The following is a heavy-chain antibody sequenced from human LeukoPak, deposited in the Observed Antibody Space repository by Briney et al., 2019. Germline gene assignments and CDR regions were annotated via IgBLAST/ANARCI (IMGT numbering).Heavy chain of an antibody. CDR3: SKDRKRYFDWAHAFDI. V-gene: IGHV3-30*18. D-gene: IGHD3-9*01. Sequence: GGSLRLSCAASGINISSYGMHWVRQAPGKGLEWVAVISYDGSNRYYADSVKGRFTISRDNSKNTLYLQMNSLTSEDTAVYYCSKDRKRYFDWAHAFDIWGQGTMVTVSS. CDR1: GINISSYG. CDR2: ISYDGSNR. J-gene: IGHJ3*02.